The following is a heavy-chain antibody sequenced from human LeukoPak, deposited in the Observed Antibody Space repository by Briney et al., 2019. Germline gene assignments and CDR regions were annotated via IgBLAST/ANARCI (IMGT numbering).Heavy chain of an antibody. D-gene: IGHD3-16*01. CDR2: IHYSGST. V-gene: IGHV4-59*08. Sequence: PSETLSLTCTVSGGSISSSYWSWIRQPPEKGLEWIGYIHYSGSTNYNPSLKSRVTISVDTSKNQFSLKLNSVTAADTAVYYCAKGPSALGGWFGPWGQGILVTVSS. J-gene: IGHJ5*02. CDR1: GGSISSSY. CDR3: AKGPSALGGWFGP.